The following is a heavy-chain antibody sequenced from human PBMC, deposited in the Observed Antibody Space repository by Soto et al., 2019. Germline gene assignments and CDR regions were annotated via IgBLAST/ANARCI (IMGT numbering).Heavy chain of an antibody. CDR2: MNPNSGNT. Sequence: ASVKVSCKASGYTFTSYDINWVRQATGQGLEWMGWMNPNSGNTGYAQKFQGRVTMTRNTSISTAYMELSSLRSEDTAVYYCARSPRGYGSESYYKGPGRYDPWGQGTLVTVSS. CDR3: ARSPRGYGSESYYKGPGRYDP. J-gene: IGHJ5*02. CDR1: GYTFTSYD. V-gene: IGHV1-8*01. D-gene: IGHD3-10*01.